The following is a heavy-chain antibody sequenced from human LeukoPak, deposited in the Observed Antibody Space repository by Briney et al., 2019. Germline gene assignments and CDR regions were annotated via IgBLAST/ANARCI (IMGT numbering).Heavy chain of an antibody. D-gene: IGHD3-10*01. V-gene: IGHV1-2*04. CDR1: GYTFTGYY. J-gene: IGHJ4*02. CDR2: INPNSGST. CDR3: ARVGSGSYWDYFDY. Sequence: GASVKVSCKASGYTFTGYYMHWVRQAPGQGLEWMGWINPNSGSTNYAQKFQGWVTMTRDTSISTAYMELSRLRSDDTAVYYCARVGSGSYWDYFDYWGQGTLVTVSS.